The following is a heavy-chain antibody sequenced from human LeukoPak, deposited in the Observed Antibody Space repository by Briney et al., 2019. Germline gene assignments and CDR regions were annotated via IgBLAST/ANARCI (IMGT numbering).Heavy chain of an antibody. V-gene: IGHV3-23*01. CDR3: AKGGLYQQSDY. CDR1: GFTFRSYA. Sequence: GGSLRLSCAASGFTFRSYAMSWVRQAPGKGLEWVSGISGSGGITYYPDSVKGRFTISRDNSKITLYLQMDSLSAEDTAVYYCAKGGLYQQSDYWGQGTLVTVS. J-gene: IGHJ4*02. CDR2: ISGSGGIT. D-gene: IGHD2-2*01.